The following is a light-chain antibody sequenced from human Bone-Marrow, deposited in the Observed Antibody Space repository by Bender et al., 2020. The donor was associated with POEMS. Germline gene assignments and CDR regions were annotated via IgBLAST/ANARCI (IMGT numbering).Light chain of an antibody. CDR1: ALPYQH. CDR3: QSADSSGAYVV. V-gene: IGLV3-25*03. CDR2: QDT. Sequence: SYELTQPPSASVSPGQTARITCSADALPYQHAYWYQQKPGQAPLLVIYQDTERPSGMPERFSGSTSGTTVTLTITGVQAEDEADYYCQSADSSGAYVVFGGGTKLTVL. J-gene: IGLJ2*01.